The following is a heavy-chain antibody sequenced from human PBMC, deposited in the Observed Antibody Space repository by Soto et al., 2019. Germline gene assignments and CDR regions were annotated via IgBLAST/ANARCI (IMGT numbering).Heavy chain of an antibody. D-gene: IGHD3-3*01. V-gene: IGHV4-34*01. CDR1: GGSFSGYY. Sequence: SETLSLTCAVYGGSFSGYYWSWIRQPPGKGLEWIGEINHSGSTNHNPSLKSRVTISVDTSKNQFSLKLSSVTAADTAVYYCARGFWSGYYNPNYYYYYMDVWGKGTTVTVSS. CDR2: INHSGST. J-gene: IGHJ6*03. CDR3: ARGFWSGYYNPNYYYYYMDV.